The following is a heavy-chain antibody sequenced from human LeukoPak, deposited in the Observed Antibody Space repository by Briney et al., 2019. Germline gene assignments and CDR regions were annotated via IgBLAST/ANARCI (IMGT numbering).Heavy chain of an antibody. CDR1: GYTFTGHY. CDR3: ARLQNYYDSGDSSDY. J-gene: IGHJ4*02. V-gene: IGHV1-2*02. Sequence: GASVKVSCKASGYTFTGHYMHWVRQAPGQGLEWMGWINPNSGGTSYAQNFQGRVTMTRDTSISTAYMELSSLRSEDTAVYYCARLQNYYDSGDSSDYWGQGTLVTVSS. D-gene: IGHD3-22*01. CDR2: INPNSGGT.